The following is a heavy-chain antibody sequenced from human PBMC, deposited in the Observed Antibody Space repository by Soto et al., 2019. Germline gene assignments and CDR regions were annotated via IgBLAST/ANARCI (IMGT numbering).Heavy chain of an antibody. D-gene: IGHD1-26*01. CDR1: GGTFSSYA. CDR3: ARDTRIVGAAPDAFDI. CDR2: IIPIFGTA. V-gene: IGHV1-69*13. J-gene: IGHJ3*02. Sequence: VKVSCKASGGTFSSYAISWVRQAPGQGLEWMGGIIPIFGTANYAQKFQGRVTITADESTSTAYMELSSLRSEDTAVYYCARDTRIVGAAPDAFDIWGQGTMVTVSS.